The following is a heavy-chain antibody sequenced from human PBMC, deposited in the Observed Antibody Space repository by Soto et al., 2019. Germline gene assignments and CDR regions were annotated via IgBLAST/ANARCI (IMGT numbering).Heavy chain of an antibody. D-gene: IGHD2-15*01. CDR3: ARDRAGVRGIVVVVADPQGDDAFDI. J-gene: IGHJ3*02. CDR1: GYTFTGYY. Sequence: ASVKVSCKASGYTFTGYYMHWVRQAPGQGLEWMGWINPNSGGTNYAQKFQGWVTMTRDTSISTAYMELSRLRSDDTAVYYCARDRAGVRGIVVVVADPQGDDAFDIRAQRTTVTGSS. CDR2: INPNSGGT. V-gene: IGHV1-2*04.